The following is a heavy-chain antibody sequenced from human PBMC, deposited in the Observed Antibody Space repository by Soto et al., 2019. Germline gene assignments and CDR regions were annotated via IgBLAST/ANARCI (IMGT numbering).Heavy chain of an antibody. Sequence: GGSLRLSCAASGFTFSSYAMSWVRQAPGKGLEWVSAISGSGGSTYYADSVKGRFTISRDNSKNTLYLQMNSLRAEDTAVYYCAKGVIFGVVTVEAFDIWGQGTMVTVSS. V-gene: IGHV3-23*01. CDR3: AKGVIFGVVTVEAFDI. J-gene: IGHJ3*02. CDR2: ISGSGGST. D-gene: IGHD3-3*01. CDR1: GFTFSSYA.